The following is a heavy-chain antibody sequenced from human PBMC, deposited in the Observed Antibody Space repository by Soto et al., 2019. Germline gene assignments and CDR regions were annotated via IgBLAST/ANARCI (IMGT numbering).Heavy chain of an antibody. Sequence: QVQLLESGGGVVQPGRSLRLSCAASGFSFNTYGMHWVRQAPGKGLEWVAVISYNGDKTFYADSVKGRFTISRDNSQSILYLQMNSLRPEDTAVYYCAKDRIRGTSYFDYWGQGTLVTVSS. V-gene: IGHV3-30*18. CDR1: GFSFNTYG. CDR3: AKDRIRGTSYFDY. J-gene: IGHJ4*02. D-gene: IGHD6-6*01. CDR2: ISYNGDKT.